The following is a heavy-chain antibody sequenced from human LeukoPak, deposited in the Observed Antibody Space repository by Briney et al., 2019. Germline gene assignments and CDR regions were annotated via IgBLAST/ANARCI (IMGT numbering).Heavy chain of an antibody. J-gene: IGHJ4*02. V-gene: IGHV4-4*09. Sequence: SETLSLTCTVSGGSISSYYWSWIRQPPGKGLEWIGYIYTSGSTNYNPSLKSRVTISVDTSKNQFSLKLSSVTAADTAVYYCARQKEAVAGPQGFDYWGQGTLVTVSS. CDR3: ARQKEAVAGPQGFDY. CDR1: GGSISSYY. CDR2: IYTSGST. D-gene: IGHD6-19*01.